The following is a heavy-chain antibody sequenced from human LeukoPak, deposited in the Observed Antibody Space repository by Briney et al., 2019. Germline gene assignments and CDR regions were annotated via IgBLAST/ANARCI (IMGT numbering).Heavy chain of an antibody. V-gene: IGHV3-23*01. CDR3: AKRLYSTDWSAFDV. CDR1: GFTFSSYP. J-gene: IGHJ3*01. CDR2: ILGSGEDT. D-gene: IGHD6-19*01. Sequence: PGGSLRLSCAASGFTFSSYPMTWLRQAPGKGPEWVSAILGSGEDTYYAGSVKGRFTVSRDNSKNTLYLHMNSLRAEDTAVYYCAKRLYSTDWSAFDVWGRGTMVTVSS.